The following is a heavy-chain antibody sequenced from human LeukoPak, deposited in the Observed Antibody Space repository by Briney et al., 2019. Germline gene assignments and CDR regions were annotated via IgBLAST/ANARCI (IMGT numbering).Heavy chain of an antibody. CDR2: ISYDGSNK. D-gene: IGHD3-22*01. Sequence: GGSLRLSCAVSGFTFSSYGMHWVRQAPGKGLEWVAVISYDGSNKYYADSVKGRFTISRDNSKNTLYAQMNSLRAEDTAVYYCARDYDSSGFSPSNWGQGTLVTVSS. CDR3: ARDYDSSGFSPSN. CDR1: GFTFSSYG. J-gene: IGHJ4*02. V-gene: IGHV3-30*03.